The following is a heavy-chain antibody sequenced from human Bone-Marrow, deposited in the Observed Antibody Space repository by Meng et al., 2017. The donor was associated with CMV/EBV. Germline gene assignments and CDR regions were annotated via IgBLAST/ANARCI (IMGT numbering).Heavy chain of an antibody. CDR3: ARVAVAAPWYYHYGMDV. CDR1: GFTVSSNY. V-gene: IGHV3-53*01. D-gene: IGHD6-13*01. CDR2: IYSGGST. J-gene: IGHJ6*02. Sequence: GGSLRLSCAASGFTVSSNYMSWVRQAPGKGLEWVSVIYSGGSTYYADSVKGRFTISRDNSKNTLYLQMNSLRAEDTAVHYCARVAVAAPWYYHYGMDVWGQGTTVTVSS.